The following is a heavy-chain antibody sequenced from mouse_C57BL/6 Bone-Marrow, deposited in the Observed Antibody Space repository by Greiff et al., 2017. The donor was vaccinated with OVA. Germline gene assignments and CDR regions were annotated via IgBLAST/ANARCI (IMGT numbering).Heavy chain of an antibody. V-gene: IGHV5-9-1*02. CDR2: ISSGGDYI. CDR3: TREGYGSSYRYFDV. CDR1: GFTFSSYA. Sequence: EVQLVESGAGLVKPGGSLKLSCAASGFTFSSYAMSWVRQTPEKRLEWVAYISSGGDYIYYADTVKGRFTISRDNARNTLYLQMSSLKSEDTAMYYCTREGYGSSYRYFDVWGTGTTVTVSS. D-gene: IGHD1-1*01. J-gene: IGHJ1*03.